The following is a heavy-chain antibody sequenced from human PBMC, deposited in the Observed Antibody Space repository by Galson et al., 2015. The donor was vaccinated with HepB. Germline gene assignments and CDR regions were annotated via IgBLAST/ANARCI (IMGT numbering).Heavy chain of an antibody. CDR2: IYWDDDK. J-gene: IGHJ2*01. CDR3: AHRSIFGRYFDL. D-gene: IGHD3-3*01. V-gene: IGHV2-5*08. CDR1: GFSLSTSGMC. Sequence: PALVKPTQTLTLTCTFSGFSLSTSGMCVSWIRQPPGKALEWLALIYWDDDKRYSPSLKSRLTITKDTSKNQVVLTMTNMDPVDTATYYCAHRSIFGRYFDLWGRGTLVTVSS.